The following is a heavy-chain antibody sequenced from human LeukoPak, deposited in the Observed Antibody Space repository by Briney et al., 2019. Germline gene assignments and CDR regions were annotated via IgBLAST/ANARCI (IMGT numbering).Heavy chain of an antibody. CDR2: IYYSGST. D-gene: IGHD6-25*01. CDR3: VRVWYSSGYNYNWFDP. Sequence: SETLSLTCTVSGGSISSYYWSWIRQPPGKGLEWIGYIYYSGSTNYNPSLKSRVTISVDTSKNQFSLKLSSVTAADTAVYYCVRVWYSSGYNYNWFDPWGQGTLVTVSS. V-gene: IGHV4-59*01. J-gene: IGHJ5*02. CDR1: GGSISSYY.